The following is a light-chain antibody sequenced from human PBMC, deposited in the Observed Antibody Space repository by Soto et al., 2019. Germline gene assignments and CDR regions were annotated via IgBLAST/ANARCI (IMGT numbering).Light chain of an antibody. CDR2: DAS. Sequence: DIQMTQSPSSLSASVGDRVTITCQASQDISHYLNWYQQKPGKAPKLLIYDASNLETGVPSRFSGSGSGTDFTFTISRLQPEDFGTYYCQQYDNLFTFGPGTKVDI. J-gene: IGKJ3*01. CDR3: QQYDNLFT. V-gene: IGKV1-33*01. CDR1: QDISHY.